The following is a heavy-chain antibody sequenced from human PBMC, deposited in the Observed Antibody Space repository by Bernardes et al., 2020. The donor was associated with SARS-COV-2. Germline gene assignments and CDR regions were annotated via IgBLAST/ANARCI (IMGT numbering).Heavy chain of an antibody. V-gene: IGHV3-74*01. Sequence: GGSLRLSCAASGVTINNSWMHWVRQAPGTGLVWVSHINSDGTRTNYADSVKGRFTVSRDNVKNTLYLQMNSLRGEDTAVYFCVRGGSMVGILRHWGPGTLVTVSS. CDR1: GVTINNSW. CDR2: INSDGTRT. D-gene: IGHD1-26*01. J-gene: IGHJ1*01. CDR3: VRGGSMVGILRH.